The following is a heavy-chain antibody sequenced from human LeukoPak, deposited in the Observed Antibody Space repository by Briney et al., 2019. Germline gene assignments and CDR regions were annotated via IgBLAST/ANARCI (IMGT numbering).Heavy chain of an antibody. CDR3: ARERANDAFDI. Sequence: PGGSLRLSCAASGFTFSSYSMNWVRQAPGKGLEWVAVISYDGSNKFYADSVKGRFTISRDNSKNTLYLQMNSLRAEDTAVYYCARERANDAFDIWGQGTMVTVSS. J-gene: IGHJ3*02. V-gene: IGHV3-30*03. CDR1: GFTFSSYS. CDR2: ISYDGSNK.